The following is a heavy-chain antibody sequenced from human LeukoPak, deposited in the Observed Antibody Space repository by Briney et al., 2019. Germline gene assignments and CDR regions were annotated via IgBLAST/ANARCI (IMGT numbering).Heavy chain of an antibody. CDR1: GFTFSRYS. Sequence: GGSLRLSCAASGFTFSRYSMNCVRQAPGKWLEWVSSISSSSSYRYYADSVKGRFTISRDNAKNSLPLQMSSLRAEDTAVYYCMSYAGRSDDYWGQGTLVTVSS. CDR3: MSYAGRSDDY. D-gene: IGHD3-16*01. V-gene: IGHV3-21*01. CDR2: ISSSSSYR. J-gene: IGHJ4*02.